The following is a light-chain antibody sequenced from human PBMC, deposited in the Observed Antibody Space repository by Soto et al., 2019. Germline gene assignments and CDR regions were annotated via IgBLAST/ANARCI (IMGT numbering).Light chain of an antibody. CDR1: QSVSSY. Sequence: EIVLTQSPATLSLSPGEIATLSCSASQSVSSYLAWYQQKPGQAPRLLIYGASTRATGIPARFSGGGSGTDFTLTISRLEPEDFAVYYCQQFSSYPLTFGGGTKVDI. CDR2: GAS. J-gene: IGKJ4*01. CDR3: QQFSSYPLT. V-gene: IGKV3-20*01.